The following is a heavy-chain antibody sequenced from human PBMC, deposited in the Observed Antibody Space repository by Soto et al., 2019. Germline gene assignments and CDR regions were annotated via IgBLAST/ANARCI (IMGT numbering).Heavy chain of an antibody. CDR3: ARGPYVAYYDTPFDY. V-gene: IGHV1-2*02. CDR2: INPNSGGT. J-gene: IGHJ4*02. CDR1: GYTFTGYY. D-gene: IGHD3-9*01. Sequence: GASVKVSCKASGYTFTGYYMHWVRQAPGQGLEWMGWINPNSGGTNYAQKFQGRVTMTRDTSISTAYMELSRLRSDDTPVYYCARGPYVAYYDTPFDYWGQGTLVTVSS.